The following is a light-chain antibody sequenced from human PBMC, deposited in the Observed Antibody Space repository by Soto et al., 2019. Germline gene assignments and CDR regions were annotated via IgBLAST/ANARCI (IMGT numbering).Light chain of an antibody. CDR2: AAS. V-gene: IGKV1-12*01. CDR3: QQYNNWPRT. J-gene: IGKJ1*01. CDR1: QGISSW. Sequence: DIQMTQSPSSVSASVGDRVTITCRASQGISSWLAWYQQKPGKAPNLLIYAASSLHSGVPSRFSGSGSGTEFTLTISSLQSEDFAVYYCQQYNNWPRTFGQGTKVDIK.